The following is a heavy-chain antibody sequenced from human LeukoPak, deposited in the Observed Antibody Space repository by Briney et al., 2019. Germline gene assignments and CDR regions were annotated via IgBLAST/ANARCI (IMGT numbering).Heavy chain of an antibody. V-gene: IGHV4-30-4*08. Sequence: ASQTLSLTCTVSGGSISSGDYYWSWIRQPPGKGLEWIGYIYYSGSTNYNPSLKSRVTISVDTSKNQFSLKLSSVTAADTAVYYCARGRSSGWDDYWGQGTLVTVSS. J-gene: IGHJ4*02. D-gene: IGHD6-19*01. CDR3: ARGRSSGWDDY. CDR2: IYYSGST. CDR1: GGSISSGDYY.